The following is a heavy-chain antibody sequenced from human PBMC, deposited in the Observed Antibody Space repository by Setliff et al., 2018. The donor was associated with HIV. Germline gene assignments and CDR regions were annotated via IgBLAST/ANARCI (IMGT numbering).Heavy chain of an antibody. CDR1: GGSISSYY. D-gene: IGHD4-17*01. V-gene: IGHV4-4*07. CDR2: VSSRGDT. CDR3: ARAAAGNTGPFDL. J-gene: IGHJ4*02. Sequence: SETLSLTCTVSGGSISSYYWSWIRQPAGKGLEWIGRVSSRGDTNYNPSLKSRVTMSVDTSKNQFSLKLTSVTASDTAVYYCARAAAGNTGPFDLWGQGSPVTVSS.